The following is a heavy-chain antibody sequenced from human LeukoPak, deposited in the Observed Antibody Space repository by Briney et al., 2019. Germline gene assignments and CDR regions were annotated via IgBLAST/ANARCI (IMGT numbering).Heavy chain of an antibody. CDR1: GYTFNSYD. CDR3: ARVLRYDFWSAYYFDY. CDR2: ISTYNGNT. D-gene: IGHD3-3*01. J-gene: IGHJ4*02. Sequence: ASVKVSCKASGYTFNSYDISWVRQAPGQGLEWMAWISTYNGNTNYAKKVQGRATMTTDTSTSTAYMELRSLRSDDTAVYYCARVLRYDFWSAYYFDYWGQGTLVTVSP. V-gene: IGHV1-18*01.